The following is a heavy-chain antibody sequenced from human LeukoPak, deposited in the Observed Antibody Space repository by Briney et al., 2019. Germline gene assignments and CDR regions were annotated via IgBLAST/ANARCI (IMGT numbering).Heavy chain of an antibody. V-gene: IGHV1-45*02. Sequence: GASVKVSCKASGYTFTYRYLHWVRQAPGQALEWMGWITPFNGNTNYAQKFQDRVTITRDRSMSTAYMELSSLRSEDTAMYYCASTGRPNYGMDVWGQGTTVTVSS. J-gene: IGHJ6*02. CDR2: ITPFNGNT. D-gene: IGHD3-10*01. CDR1: GYTFTYRY. CDR3: ASTGRPNYGMDV.